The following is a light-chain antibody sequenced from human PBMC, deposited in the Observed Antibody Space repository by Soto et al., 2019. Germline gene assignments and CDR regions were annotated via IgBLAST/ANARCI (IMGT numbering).Light chain of an antibody. CDR1: QSVTSSD. Sequence: EIVLTQSSATLSLSPGERATLSCRASQSVTSSDLAWYQQKPGQAPRLLIYGASSRATGIPDRFSGSGSGTDFTLTISRLEPEDFAVFYCQQYGGSPWTFGQGTKVDIK. J-gene: IGKJ1*01. V-gene: IGKV3-20*01. CDR2: GAS. CDR3: QQYGGSPWT.